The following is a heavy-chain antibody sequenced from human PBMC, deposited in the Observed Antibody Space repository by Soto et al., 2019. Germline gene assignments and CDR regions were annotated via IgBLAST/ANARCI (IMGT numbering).Heavy chain of an antibody. CDR1: EFTVSSNY. J-gene: IGHJ4*02. D-gene: IGHD5-12*01. Sequence: EVQLVESGGGLIQPGGSLRLSCAASEFTVSSNYMSWVRQAPGKGLEWVSVIYSGGSTYYADSVKGRFTISRDNSKNTLYLQMNSLRAEDTAVYYCARWLQDATFFDYWGQGTLVTVSS. V-gene: IGHV3-53*01. CDR2: IYSGGST. CDR3: ARWLQDATFFDY.